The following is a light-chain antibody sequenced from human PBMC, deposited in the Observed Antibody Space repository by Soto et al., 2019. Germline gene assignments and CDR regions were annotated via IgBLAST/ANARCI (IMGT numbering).Light chain of an antibody. CDR2: DAS. CDR3: QQRYAWPPIT. Sequence: EIVLTQSPATLSLSPGERATLSCRASRSVMCCLAWYQQKPGQAPRLLIYDASNRAAGIPARFSGSGSETDFTLTISNLEPEDFAVYYCQQRYAWPPITFGQGTRLEIK. V-gene: IGKV3-11*01. CDR1: RSVMCC. J-gene: IGKJ5*01.